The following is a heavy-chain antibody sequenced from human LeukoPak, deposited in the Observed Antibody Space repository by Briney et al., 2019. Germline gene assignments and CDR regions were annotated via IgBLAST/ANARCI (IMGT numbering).Heavy chain of an antibody. D-gene: IGHD3-10*01. V-gene: IGHV1-3*01. CDR2: INAGNGNT. Sequence: GASVKVSCKASGYTFTSYAMHWVRQAPGQRLEWMGWINAGNGNTKYSQKFQGRVTITRDTSASTAYMELSSLRSEDTAVYYCAARGYYGSGSFWFDPWGQGTLVTVSS. J-gene: IGHJ5*02. CDR3: AARGYYGSGSFWFDP. CDR1: GYTFTSYA.